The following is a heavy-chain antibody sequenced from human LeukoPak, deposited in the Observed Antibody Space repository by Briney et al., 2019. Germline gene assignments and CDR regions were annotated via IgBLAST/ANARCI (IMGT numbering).Heavy chain of an antibody. CDR2: INHSGST. CDR3: ARYRSYCTSTTCYRDWFDP. V-gene: IGHV4-34*01. J-gene: IGHJ5*02. Sequence: SETLSLTCAVYSGSFTGYFWSWIRQPPGKGPEWIGEINHSGSTNYNPSLKSRVTISVDTSKNQFSLKLTSVTAADTAVYYCARYRSYCTSTTCYRDWFDPWGQGTLVTVSS. CDR1: SGSFTGYF. D-gene: IGHD2-2*01.